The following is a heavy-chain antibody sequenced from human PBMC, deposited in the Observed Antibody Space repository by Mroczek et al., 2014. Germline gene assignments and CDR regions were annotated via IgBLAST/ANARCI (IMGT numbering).Heavy chain of an antibody. Sequence: QVQLVQSGGGVVQPGRSLRLSCAASGFTFSSYGMHWVRQAPGKGLEWVAVISYDGSNKYYADSVKGRFTISRDNSKNTLYLQMNSLRAEDTAVYYCAKEGSIAAAGTLPKPPDYWGQGTLVTVSS. D-gene: IGHD6-13*01. CDR3: AKEGSIAAAGTLPKPPDY. V-gene: IGHV3-30*18. CDR2: ISYDGSNK. J-gene: IGHJ4*02. CDR1: GFTFSSYG.